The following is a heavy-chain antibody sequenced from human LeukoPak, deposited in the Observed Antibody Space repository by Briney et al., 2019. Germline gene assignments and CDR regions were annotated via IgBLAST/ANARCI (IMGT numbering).Heavy chain of an antibody. V-gene: IGHV1-2*02. J-gene: IGHJ4*02. CDR1: GYTFTGYY. CDR2: INPNSGGT. CDR3: ARTVTTRLFYFDY. D-gene: IGHD4-11*01. Sequence: ASVKVSCKASGYTFTGYYMHWVRQAPGQGLEWMGWINPNSGGTNYVQKFQGRVTMTRDTSISTAYMELSRLRSDDTAVYYCARTVTTRLFYFDYWGQGSLVTVSS.